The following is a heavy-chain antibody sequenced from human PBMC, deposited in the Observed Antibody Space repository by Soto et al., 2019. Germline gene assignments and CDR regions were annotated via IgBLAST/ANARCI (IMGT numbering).Heavy chain of an antibody. D-gene: IGHD5-18*01. CDR3: AKVGGYSYGYGYYCDC. V-gene: IGHV3-23*01. J-gene: IGHJ4*02. CDR2: SSGSGGRT. CDR1: GFPFSSYA. Sequence: GGSLRLSCAASGFPFSSYAMSWVRQSHGRGLEWVSASSGSGGRTYSADSVRGRFSISRYRSKSTLYLQMNSLRAEDTAVYYCAKVGGYSYGYGYYCDCWGQGSRGTVSS.